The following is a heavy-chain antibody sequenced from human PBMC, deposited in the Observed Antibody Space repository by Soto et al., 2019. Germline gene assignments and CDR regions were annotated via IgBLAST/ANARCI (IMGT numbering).Heavy chain of an antibody. D-gene: IGHD5-18*01. CDR2: FFIGGNT. Sequence: SETLSLTCTVSGGSITGGSISSTTYYWGWMRQPPGKGLEWIASFFIGGNTYYNPSLKSRVTTSVDTSKNQFSLKLSSVTAADTAVYFCARASTAMVLSWFDPWGQGTLVTVSS. J-gene: IGHJ5*02. CDR3: ARASTAMVLSWFDP. CDR1: GGSITGGSISSTTYY. V-gene: IGHV4-39*01.